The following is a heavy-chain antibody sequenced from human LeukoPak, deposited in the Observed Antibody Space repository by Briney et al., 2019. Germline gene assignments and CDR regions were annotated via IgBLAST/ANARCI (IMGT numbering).Heavy chain of an antibody. J-gene: IGHJ4*02. CDR1: GFTFDDYG. Sequence: SGGSLRLSCAASGFTFDDYGMGWVRQAPGKGLEWVSGINWNGGSTGYTDSVKGRFTISRDNAKNSLYLQMNSLRAEDTALYYCARESYDILTGYYNVDYWGQGTLVTVSS. V-gene: IGHV3-20*04. D-gene: IGHD3-9*01. CDR3: ARESYDILTGYYNVDY. CDR2: INWNGGST.